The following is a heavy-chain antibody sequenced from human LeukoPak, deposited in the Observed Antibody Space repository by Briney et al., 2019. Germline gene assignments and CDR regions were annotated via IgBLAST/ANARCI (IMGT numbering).Heavy chain of an antibody. D-gene: IGHD3-22*01. J-gene: IGHJ1*01. Sequence: ETLSLTXSLSGDSVSRSDSCWDWLRQPPGKGLEWIGTIYYSGRTYYSPSLKSRVTLSVDMSNNHFSLTLSSVTAADTALYFCARRRYYDSSGYLEWGQGTLVTVSS. CDR2: IYYSGRT. V-gene: IGHV4-39*01. CDR1: GDSVSRSDSC. CDR3: ARRRYYDSSGYLE.